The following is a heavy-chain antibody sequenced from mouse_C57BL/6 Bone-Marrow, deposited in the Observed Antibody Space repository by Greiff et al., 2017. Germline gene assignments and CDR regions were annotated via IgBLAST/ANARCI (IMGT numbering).Heavy chain of an antibody. CDR3: TAKVYDYDGDDY. J-gene: IGHJ2*01. CDR1: GYTFTDYE. CDR2: IDPETGGP. Sequence: VKLVESGAELVRPGASVTLSCKASGYTFTDYEMHWVKQTPVHGLEWIGAIDPETGGPAYNQKFKGKAILTADKSSSTAYMELRSLTSEDSAVYYCTAKVYDYDGDDYWGQGTTRTVSS. D-gene: IGHD2-4*01. V-gene: IGHV1-15*01.